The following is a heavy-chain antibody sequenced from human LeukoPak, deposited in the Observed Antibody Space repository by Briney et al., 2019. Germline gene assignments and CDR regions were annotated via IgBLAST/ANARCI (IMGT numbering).Heavy chain of an antibody. J-gene: IGHJ4*02. CDR1: GYPFTNYE. CDR2: MNSNSGFT. D-gene: IGHD3-22*01. CDR3: ARGGIHSSGSLRTFDL. V-gene: IGHV1-8*01. Sequence: ASVKVSCKASGYPFTNYEVHWVRQASGHGLEWMGWMNSNSGFTGYAQKFRGRVTMTRDTSISTAYMELSGLRSEDTAAYYCARGGIHSSGSLRTFDLWGQGTLVTVSS.